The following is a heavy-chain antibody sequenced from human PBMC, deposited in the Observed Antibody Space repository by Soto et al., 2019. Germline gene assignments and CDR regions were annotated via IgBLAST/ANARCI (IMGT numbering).Heavy chain of an antibody. D-gene: IGHD5-18*01. V-gene: IGHV3-30-3*01. J-gene: IGHJ6*02. CDR2: ISYDGSNK. CDR3: ARDTPTRGYSYGSVYYYYYGMDV. CDR1: GFTFSSYA. Sequence: ESGGGVVQPGRSLRLSCAASGFTFSSYAMHWVRQAPGKGLEWVAVISYDGSNKYYADSVKGRFTISRDNSKNTLYLQMNSLRAEDTAVYYCARDTPTRGYSYGSVYYYYYGMDVWGQGTTVTVSS.